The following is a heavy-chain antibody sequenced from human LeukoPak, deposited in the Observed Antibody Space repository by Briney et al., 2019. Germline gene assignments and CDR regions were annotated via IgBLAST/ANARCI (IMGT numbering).Heavy chain of an antibody. J-gene: IGHJ4*02. V-gene: IGHV4-30-4*01. CDR2: IYYSGTT. CDR3: TRAYWIGFHFDS. D-gene: IGHD3-3*01. Sequence: SETLSLTCSVSGGSISSGDYFWTWIRQPPGKGLEYIGYIYYSGTTYYNPSLKSRITMSVDMSANQFSLRLTSVSAADTAVYFCTRAYWIGFHFDSWGQGILVSVSS. CDR1: GGSISSGDYF.